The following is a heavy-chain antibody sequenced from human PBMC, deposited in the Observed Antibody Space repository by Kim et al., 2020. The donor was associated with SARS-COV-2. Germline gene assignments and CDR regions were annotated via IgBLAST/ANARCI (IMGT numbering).Heavy chain of an antibody. CDR2: GST. Sequence: GSTNYADSVKGPFNNPRDNTKNTLYLEMNSRRAEDTAVYYCAAWGTGMDVWGQGTTVTVSS. CDR3: AAWGTGMDV. V-gene: IGHV3-23*01. J-gene: IGHJ6*02. D-gene: IGHD3-16*01.